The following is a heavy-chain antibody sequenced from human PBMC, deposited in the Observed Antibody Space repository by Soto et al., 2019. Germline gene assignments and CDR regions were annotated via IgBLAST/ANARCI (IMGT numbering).Heavy chain of an antibody. V-gene: IGHV1-18*04. D-gene: IGHD1-1*01. Sequence: SVKVSCKASVYTFTGYGISLVRQAPGQGLEWMGWISAYNGNTNYAQKLQGRFTMTTDTSTSTAYMELRSLRSDDTAVYYCARDPRTGTTHPSPIDYWGQGTLVTVS. CDR3: ARDPRTGTTHPSPIDY. CDR1: VYTFTGYG. CDR2: ISAYNGNT. J-gene: IGHJ4*02.